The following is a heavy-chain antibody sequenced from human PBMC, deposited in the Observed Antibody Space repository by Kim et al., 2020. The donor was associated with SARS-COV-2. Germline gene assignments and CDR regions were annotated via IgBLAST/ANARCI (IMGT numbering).Heavy chain of an antibody. D-gene: IGHD3-22*01. J-gene: IGHJ4*02. CDR3: AGRSRITMIGYFDY. V-gene: IGHV4-39*01. Sequence: NPSRKSRVTISVDTSKNQFSLKLSSVTAADTAVYYCAGRSRITMIGYFDYWGQGTLVTVSS.